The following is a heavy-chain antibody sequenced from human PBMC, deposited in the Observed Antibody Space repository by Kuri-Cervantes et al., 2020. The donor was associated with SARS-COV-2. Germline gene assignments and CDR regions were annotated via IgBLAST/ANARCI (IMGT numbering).Heavy chain of an antibody. V-gene: IGHV3-48*03. Sequence: LSLTCAASGFTFSSYEMNWVRQAPGKGLEWVSYISSSGSTIYYADSVKGRFTISRDNAKNSLYLQMNSLRAEDTAVYYCATDLPCSSTSCHQTPVDYWGQGTLVTVSS. J-gene: IGHJ4*02. CDR3: ATDLPCSSTSCHQTPVDY. D-gene: IGHD2-2*01. CDR1: GFTFSSYE. CDR2: ISSSGSTI.